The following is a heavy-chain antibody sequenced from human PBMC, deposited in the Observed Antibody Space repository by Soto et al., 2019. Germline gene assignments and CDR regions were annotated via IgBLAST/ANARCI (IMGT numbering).Heavy chain of an antibody. J-gene: IGHJ4*02. V-gene: IGHV3-15*01. CDR2: IKSKTDGGTT. Sequence: MRLSCAASGFTFSNAWMSWVRQAPGKGLEWVGRIKSKTDGGTTDYAAPVKGRFTISRDDSKNTLYLQMNSLKTEDTAVYYCTTGNSIAAAGPNVDYWGQGTLVTVSS. CDR3: TTGNSIAAAGPNVDY. CDR1: GFTFSNAW. D-gene: IGHD6-13*01.